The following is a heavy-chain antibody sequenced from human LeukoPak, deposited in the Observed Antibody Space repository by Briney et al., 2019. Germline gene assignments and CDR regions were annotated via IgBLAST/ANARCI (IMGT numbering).Heavy chain of an antibody. Sequence: SETLSLTCTVSGDSISSSSYYWGWIRQSPGKGLEWIGSIYYGGSTHYKSSLKSRVNISVDTSKNQFSLKLSSVTAADTAVYYCASLHTPGYFDYWGQGTLVTVSS. V-gene: IGHV4-39*01. J-gene: IGHJ4*02. D-gene: IGHD1-14*01. CDR3: ASLHTPGYFDY. CDR1: GDSISSSSYY. CDR2: IYYGGST.